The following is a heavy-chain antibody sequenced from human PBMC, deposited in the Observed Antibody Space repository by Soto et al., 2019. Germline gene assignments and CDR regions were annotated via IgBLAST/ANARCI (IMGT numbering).Heavy chain of an antibody. V-gene: IGHV1-2*02. CDR3: ARGRTVNFYGMDV. Sequence: QVQLVQSGAEVKKPGASVKVSYVASGYTFTDHYIHWVRQTPGQGLEWMGWINPHSGDTIYAQKFQGRVTLTRDTSISTAYMELSRLRSDDTDVYYCARGRTVNFYGMDVWGQGTTVTVSS. J-gene: IGHJ6*02. CDR2: INPHSGDT. CDR1: GYTFTDHY. D-gene: IGHD4-17*01.